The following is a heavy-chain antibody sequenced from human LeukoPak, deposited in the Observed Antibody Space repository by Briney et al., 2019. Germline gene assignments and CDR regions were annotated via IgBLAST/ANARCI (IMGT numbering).Heavy chain of an antibody. CDR1: GFTFSSYA. J-gene: IGHJ4*02. V-gene: IGHV3-23*01. D-gene: IGHD3-3*01. CDR2: ISGSGGST. CDR3: ARRFLEWLFSREYFDY. Sequence: GGSLRLSCAASGFTFSSYAMSWVRQAPGKGLEWVSAISGSGGSTYYADSVKGRFTISRDNSKNTLYLQMNSLRAEDTAVYYCARRFLEWLFSREYFDYWGQGTLVTVSS.